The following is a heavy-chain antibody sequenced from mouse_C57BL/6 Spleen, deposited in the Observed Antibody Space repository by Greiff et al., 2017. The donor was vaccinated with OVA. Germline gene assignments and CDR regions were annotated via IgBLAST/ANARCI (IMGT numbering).Heavy chain of an antibody. CDR1: GYSITSGYY. CDR2: ISYDGSN. J-gene: IGHJ4*01. D-gene: IGHD3-2*02. Sequence: EVQLQESGPGLVKPSQSLSLTCSVTGYSITSGYYWNWIRQFPGNKLEWMGYISYDGSNNYNPSLKNRISITRDTSKNQFFLKLNSVTTEDTATYYCARGDSSGQFPYYYAMDYWGQGTSVTVSS. V-gene: IGHV3-6*01. CDR3: ARGDSSGQFPYYYAMDY.